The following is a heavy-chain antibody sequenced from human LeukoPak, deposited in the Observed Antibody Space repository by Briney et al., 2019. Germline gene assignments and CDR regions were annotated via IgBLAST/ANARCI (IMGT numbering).Heavy chain of an antibody. D-gene: IGHD2-21*02. CDR1: GFTFSNAW. V-gene: IGHV3-48*01. Sequence: GGSLRLSCAASGFTFSNAWMSWVRQAPGKGLEWVSYISSSSSSIHYADSVQGRFTVSRDNAKNSVYLQMSSLRAEDTAVYYCAPLPTYCGGDCYLDWGQGTLVTVSS. J-gene: IGHJ4*02. CDR3: APLPTYCGGDCYLD. CDR2: ISSSSSSI.